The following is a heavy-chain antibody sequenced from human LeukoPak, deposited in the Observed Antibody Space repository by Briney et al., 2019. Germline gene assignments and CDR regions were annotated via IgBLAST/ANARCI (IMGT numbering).Heavy chain of an antibody. V-gene: IGHV7-4-1*02. CDR3: ARDQLGWAATAPQYNWFDP. CDR1: GYTFTSYA. D-gene: IGHD2-21*01. CDR2: INTNTGNP. Sequence: ASVKVSCKASGYTFTSYAMNWVRQAPGQGLEWMGWINTNTGNPTYAQGFTGRFVFSLDTSVSTAYLQISSLKAEDTAVYYCARDQLGWAATAPQYNWFDPWGQGTLVTVSS. J-gene: IGHJ5*02.